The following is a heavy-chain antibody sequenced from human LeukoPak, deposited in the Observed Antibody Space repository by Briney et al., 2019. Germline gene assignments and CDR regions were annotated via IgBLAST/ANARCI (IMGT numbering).Heavy chain of an antibody. CDR2: ISGSGGST. CDR3: AKDQFGSITDDYSGFDY. V-gene: IGHV3-23*01. D-gene: IGHD4-4*01. J-gene: IGHJ4*02. Sequence: PGGSLRLSCAASGFTFSTYGMSWVRQAPGKGLEWVSAISGSGGSTYYADSVKGRFTISRDNSKNTLYLQMNSLRAEDTAVYYCAKDQFGSITDDYSGFDYWGQGTLVTVSS. CDR1: GFTFSTYG.